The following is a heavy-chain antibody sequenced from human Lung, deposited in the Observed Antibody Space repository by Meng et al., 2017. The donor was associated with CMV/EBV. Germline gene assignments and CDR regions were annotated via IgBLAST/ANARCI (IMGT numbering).Heavy chain of an antibody. CDR2: IYYTGST. CDR1: GGYIGSGGYY. V-gene: IGHV4-31*03. D-gene: IGHD5-24*01. CDR3: AREAGRDGYATPKFDY. Sequence: QGQLQESGPGLVKPSQTLSLTCTVSGGYIGSGGYYWSWIRQHPGKGLEWIGYIYYTGSTFYNPSLKSRVTISVDTSKNQFSLKLIPATAADTAVYYCAREAGRDGYATPKFDYWGQGTLVTVSS. J-gene: IGHJ4*02.